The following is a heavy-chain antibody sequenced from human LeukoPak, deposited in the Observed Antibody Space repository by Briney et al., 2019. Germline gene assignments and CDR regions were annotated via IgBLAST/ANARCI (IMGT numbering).Heavy chain of an antibody. CDR2: IYPNSGGT. CDR1: GYTFTAYY. J-gene: IGHJ4*02. D-gene: IGHD3-22*01. CDR3: ARDFTMIVVVIGY. Sequence: WASVKVSCKASGYTFTAYYMHWVRQAPGQGLEWMGWIYPNSGGTNYAQKYQGRVTMTRDTSISTAYMELSRLRSDDTAVYYCARDFTMIVVVIGYWGQGTLVTVSS. V-gene: IGHV1-2*02.